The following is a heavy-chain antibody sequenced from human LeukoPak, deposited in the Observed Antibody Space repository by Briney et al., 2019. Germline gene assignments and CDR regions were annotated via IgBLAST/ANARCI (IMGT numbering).Heavy chain of an antibody. Sequence: PGGSLRLSCAASGFTFSSYGMHWVRQAPGKGLEWVAVISYDGSNKYYADSVKGRFTISRDNSKNTLYLQMNSLRAEDTAVYYCAREGSYYAFDIWGQGTMVTVSS. J-gene: IGHJ3*02. CDR2: ISYDGSNK. CDR1: GFTFSSYG. D-gene: IGHD1-26*01. CDR3: AREGSYYAFDI. V-gene: IGHV3-30*03.